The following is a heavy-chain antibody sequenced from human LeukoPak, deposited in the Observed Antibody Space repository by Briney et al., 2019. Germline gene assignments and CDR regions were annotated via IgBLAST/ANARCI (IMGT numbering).Heavy chain of an antibody. CDR2: ISAYNGNT. J-gene: IGHJ6*03. D-gene: IGHD6-13*01. V-gene: IGHV1-18*01. CDR1: GYTFTSYG. Sequence: ASVKVSCKASGYTFTSYGISWVRQAPGQGLEWMGWISAYNGNTNYAQKLQGRVTMTTDTSTSTAYMELRSLRSDDTAVYYCARVISAAGGYYYYMDVWGKGTTVTVSS. CDR3: ARVISAAGGYYYYMDV.